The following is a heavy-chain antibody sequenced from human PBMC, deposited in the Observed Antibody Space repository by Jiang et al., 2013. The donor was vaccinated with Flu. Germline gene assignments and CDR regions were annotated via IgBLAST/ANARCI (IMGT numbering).Heavy chain of an antibody. Sequence: SVKVSCKASGGTFSSYAISWVRQAPGQGLEWMGRIIPILGIANYAQKFQGRVTITADKSTSTAYMELSSLRSEDTAVYYCARAPMKSSSVDYWGQGTLVTVSS. D-gene: IGHD6-6*01. CDR3: ARAPMKSSSVDY. J-gene: IGHJ4*02. CDR2: IIPILGIA. V-gene: IGHV1-69*04. CDR1: GGTFSSYA.